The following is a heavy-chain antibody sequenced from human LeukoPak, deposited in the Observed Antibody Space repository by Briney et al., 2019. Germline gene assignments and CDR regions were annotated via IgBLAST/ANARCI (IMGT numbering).Heavy chain of an antibody. CDR1: GFTFDDYT. J-gene: IGHJ6*02. Sequence: GGSLRLSCATSGFTFDDYTMHWVRQIPGKTLEWVSLITWDGGSTYYADSVKGRFTISRDNSKNSLYLQMNSLRTEDTALYYCAKDIVMVRGIIFGMDVWGQGTTVTVS. D-gene: IGHD3-10*01. V-gene: IGHV3-43*01. CDR3: AKDIVMVRGIIFGMDV. CDR2: ITWDGGST.